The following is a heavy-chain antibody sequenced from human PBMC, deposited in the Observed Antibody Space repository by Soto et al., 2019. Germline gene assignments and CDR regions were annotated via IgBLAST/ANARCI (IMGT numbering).Heavy chain of an antibody. J-gene: IGHJ5*01. V-gene: IGHV3-15*07. Sequence: GFTFTNAWMNWVRQVPGKGLEWVGRIRSKSDGGTTDYAAAVKGRFSISRDNSQNTLYLQMNSLRVEDTAIYFCARDLNSGYIDSWGHGTLVTVSS. D-gene: IGHD3-22*01. CDR1: GFTFTNAW. CDR2: IRSKSDGGTT. CDR3: ARDLNSGYIDS.